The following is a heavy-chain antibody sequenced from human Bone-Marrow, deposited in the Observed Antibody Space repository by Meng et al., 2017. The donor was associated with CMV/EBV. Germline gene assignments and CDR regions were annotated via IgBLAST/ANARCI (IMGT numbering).Heavy chain of an antibody. J-gene: IGHJ3*02. CDR1: GFTFSSYW. CDR3: AKGIGDFWSGPQGGAFDI. V-gene: IGHV3-74*01. Sequence: GESLKISCAASGFTFSSYWMHWVRQAPGKGLVWVSRINSDGSSTSYADSVKGRFTISRDNAKNTLYLQMNSLRAEDMALYYCAKGIGDFWSGPQGGAFDIWGQGTMVTVSS. CDR2: INSDGSST. D-gene: IGHD3-3*01.